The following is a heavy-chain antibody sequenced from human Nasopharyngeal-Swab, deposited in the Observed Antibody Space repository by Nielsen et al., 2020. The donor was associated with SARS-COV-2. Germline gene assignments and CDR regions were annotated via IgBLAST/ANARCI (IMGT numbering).Heavy chain of an antibody. V-gene: IGHV1-58*01. CDR2: IVVGSGNT. CDR3: AASLPYDSSGYYS. D-gene: IGHD3-22*01. J-gene: IGHJ4*02. Sequence: WVRQAPGQRPEWIGWIVVGSGNTNYAQKFQERVTITRDMSTSTAYMELSSLRSEDTAAYYCAASLPYDSSGYYSWGQGTLVTVSS.